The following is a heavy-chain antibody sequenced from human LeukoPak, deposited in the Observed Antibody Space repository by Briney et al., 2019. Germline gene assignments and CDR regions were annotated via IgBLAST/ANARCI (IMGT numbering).Heavy chain of an antibody. V-gene: IGHV4-59*01. D-gene: IGHD1-1*01. Sequence: SETLSLTCTVSGGSISPYYWSWIRQPPGKGLEWIGYIYYSGNTNYNPSLKSRVTISLDTSKNQISLKLSSVTAADTAVYYCARVRETAYYYYYMDVWGKGTTVTVSS. CDR1: GGSISPYY. J-gene: IGHJ6*03. CDR2: IYYSGNT. CDR3: ARVRETAYYYYYMDV.